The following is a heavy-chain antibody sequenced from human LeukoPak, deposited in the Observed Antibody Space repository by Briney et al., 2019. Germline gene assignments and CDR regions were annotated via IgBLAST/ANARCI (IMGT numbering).Heavy chain of an antibody. CDR1: GFTFSSYS. CDR3: ARRGRNFDY. D-gene: IGHD3-16*01. Sequence: GGSLRLSCAASGFTFSSYSMNWVRQAPGKGLEWVSYISSSGSTISYADSVKGRFTISRDNAKNSLYLQMNSLRPEDTAVYYCARRGRNFDYWGQGTLVTVSS. CDR2: ISSSGSTI. J-gene: IGHJ4*02. V-gene: IGHV3-48*04.